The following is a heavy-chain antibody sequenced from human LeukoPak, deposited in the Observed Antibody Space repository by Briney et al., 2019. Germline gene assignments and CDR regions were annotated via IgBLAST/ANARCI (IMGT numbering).Heavy chain of an antibody. D-gene: IGHD6-19*01. V-gene: IGHV3-15*01. CDR3: TTAVTGTGAYYYYAMDV. CDR1: GFTFSNAW. Sequence: GGSLRLSCAASGFTFSNAWMSWVRQAPGKGLEWVGRIKSKTDGGTTDYAAPVKGRFTISRDDSKNTLYLQVNSLKTEDTAVYYCTTAVTGTGAYYYYAMDVWGQGTTVTVSS. J-gene: IGHJ6*02. CDR2: IKSKTDGGTT.